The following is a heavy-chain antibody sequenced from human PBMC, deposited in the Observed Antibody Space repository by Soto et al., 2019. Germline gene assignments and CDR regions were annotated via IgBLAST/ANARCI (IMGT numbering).Heavy chain of an antibody. J-gene: IGHJ4*02. CDR1: GYSFINYW. CDR2: IDPRDSYT. Sequence: EVQLVQSGAEVKKPGESLTVSCKGSGYSFINYWINWVRQMPDKGLEWMGRIDPRDSYTNYSPSFQGHVTISIDKSINTAYLQWSSLKASDTARYYCVRQYMVAARNSPYYLDLWGQGILVTVSS. D-gene: IGHD2-15*01. V-gene: IGHV5-10-1*01. CDR3: VRQYMVAARNSPYYLDL.